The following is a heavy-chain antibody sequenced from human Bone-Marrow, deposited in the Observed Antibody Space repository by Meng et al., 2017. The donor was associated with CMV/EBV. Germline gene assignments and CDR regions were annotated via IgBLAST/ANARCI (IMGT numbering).Heavy chain of an antibody. V-gene: IGHV3-7*01. CDR3: ARDRYCSSTSCIYYYYGMDV. CDR1: GFTFSNYW. Sequence: GESLKISCAASGFTFSNYWLSWVRQAPGKGLEWVASIKPDGSEKYYADSVKGRFTIFRDNGKSSLHLQMNSLRAEDTAVYYCARDRYCSSTSCIYYYYGMDVWGQGTTVTVSS. D-gene: IGHD2-2*01. CDR2: IKPDGSEK. J-gene: IGHJ6*02.